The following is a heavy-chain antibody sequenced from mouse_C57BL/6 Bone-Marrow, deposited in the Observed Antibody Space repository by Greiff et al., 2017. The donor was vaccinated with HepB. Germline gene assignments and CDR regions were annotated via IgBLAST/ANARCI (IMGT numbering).Heavy chain of an antibody. J-gene: IGHJ2*01. CDR2: IYPRSGNT. CDR1: GYTFTSYG. CDR3: ARPHYGSSYGNY. Sequence: VKLMESGAELARPGASVKLSCKASGYTFTSYGISWVKQRTGQGLEWIGEIYPRSGNTYYNEKFKGKATLTADKSSSTAYMELRSLTSEDSAVYFCARPHYGSSYGNYWGQGTTLTVSS. D-gene: IGHD1-1*01. V-gene: IGHV1-81*01.